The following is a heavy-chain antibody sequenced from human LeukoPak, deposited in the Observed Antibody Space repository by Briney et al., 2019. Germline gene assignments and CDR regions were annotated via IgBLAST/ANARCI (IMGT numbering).Heavy chain of an antibody. J-gene: IGHJ3*02. V-gene: IGHV4-59*01. Sequence: SETLSLTCTVSGGSISSYYWSWIRQPPGKGLEWIGYIYYSGSTNYNPSLKSRVTISVDTSKNQFSLKLSSVTAADTAVYYCAGAPGNDCSGGSCYSEPSAFDIWGQGTMVTVSS. CDR3: AGAPGNDCSGGSCYSEPSAFDI. CDR2: IYYSGST. D-gene: IGHD2-15*01. CDR1: GGSISSYY.